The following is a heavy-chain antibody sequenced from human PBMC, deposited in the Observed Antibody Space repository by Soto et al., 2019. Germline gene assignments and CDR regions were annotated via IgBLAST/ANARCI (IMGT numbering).Heavy chain of an antibody. Sequence: EVQLVESGGGLVKPGGSLRLSCAASGFTFSSYSMNWVRQAPGKGLEWVSSISSSSSYIYYADSVKGRFTISRDNAKNSLYLQMNSLRAEDTAVYYCAREVGRGYYCSGSYSAYGMDVWGQGTTVTVSS. CDR3: AREVGRGYYCSGSYSAYGMDV. D-gene: IGHD3-10*01. CDR2: ISSSSSYI. J-gene: IGHJ6*02. CDR1: GFTFSSYS. V-gene: IGHV3-21*01.